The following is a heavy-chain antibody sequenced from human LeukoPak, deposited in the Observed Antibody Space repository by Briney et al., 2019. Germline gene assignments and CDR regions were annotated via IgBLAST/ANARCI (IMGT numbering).Heavy chain of an antibody. Sequence: ASVKVSCKASGYTFTTSGISWVRQVPGQGLEWMGWISAYNGQTNYAQKVQGRVTMTTDTSTKTAYMELRSLGSDDTAVYYCAGVAGFYWNSDSFDYWGQGTQVTVSS. CDR1: GYTFTTSG. J-gene: IGHJ4*02. CDR2: ISAYNGQT. D-gene: IGHD1-7*01. V-gene: IGHV1-18*01. CDR3: AGVAGFYWNSDSFDY.